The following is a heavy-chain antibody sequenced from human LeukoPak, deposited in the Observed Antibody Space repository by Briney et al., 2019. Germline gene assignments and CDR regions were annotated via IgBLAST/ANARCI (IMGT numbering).Heavy chain of an antibody. D-gene: IGHD2-21*02. J-gene: IGHJ4*02. CDR2: IQEDGKKE. CDR1: GFTSISYW. CDR3: AKDIVGGGDDY. Sequence: TGGSLRLSCEASGFTSISYWMSWVRQAPGKGLEWVANIQEDGKKENYVDSVRGRFTISRDNAKNSIYLQMNSLRVEDTAVYYCAKDIVGGGDDYWGQGTLVIVSS. V-gene: IGHV3-7*01.